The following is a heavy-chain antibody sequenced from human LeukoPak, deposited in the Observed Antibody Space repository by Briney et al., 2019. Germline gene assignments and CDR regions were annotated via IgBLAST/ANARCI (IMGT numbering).Heavy chain of an antibody. CDR2: FSGRGDNT. CDR1: GFTFSNYA. Sequence: PGGSLRLSCAASGFTFSNYAMSWVRQAPGKGLEWVSSFSGRGDNTYYADSVKGRFTISRDNSKNTLYFQMNSLRAEDTAVYYCAKSRSGSTSCYNYWGQGTQVTVSS. V-gene: IGHV3-23*01. J-gene: IGHJ4*02. CDR3: AKSRSGSTSCYNY. D-gene: IGHD2-2*02.